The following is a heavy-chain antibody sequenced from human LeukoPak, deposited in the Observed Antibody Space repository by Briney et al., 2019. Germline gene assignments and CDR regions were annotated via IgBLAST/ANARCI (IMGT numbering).Heavy chain of an antibody. CDR3: ARDQEAFDY. CDR2: IYPRDGST. CDR1: GYSFTSNY. J-gene: IGHJ4*02. V-gene: IGHV1-46*01. Sequence: ASVTVPCKASGYSFTSNYIHWVRQAPGQGLEWMGMIYPRDGSTSYAQKFQGRVTVTRDTSTSTVHMELSGLRSEDTAVYYCARDQEAFDYWGQGTLVTVSS.